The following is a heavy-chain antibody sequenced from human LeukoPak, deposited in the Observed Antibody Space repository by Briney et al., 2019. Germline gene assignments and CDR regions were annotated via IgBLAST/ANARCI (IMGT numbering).Heavy chain of an antibody. D-gene: IGHD6-19*01. CDR2: IYYSGST. V-gene: IGHV4-39*01. CDR1: GDSISSSYYY. Sequence: SETLSLTCTVSGDSISSSYYYWGWIRQPPGKGLEWIGSIYYSGSTYYNPSLKSRVTISVDTSKNQFSLRLNSVTAADTAVYYCARYEGQWLALDYWGQGTLVTVSS. J-gene: IGHJ4*02. CDR3: ARYEGQWLALDY.